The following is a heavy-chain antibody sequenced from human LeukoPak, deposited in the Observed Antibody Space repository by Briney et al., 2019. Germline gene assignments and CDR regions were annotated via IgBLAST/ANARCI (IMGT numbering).Heavy chain of an antibody. CDR3: ARVTYYYGSGSDPVLDV. CDR1: GGSISSSSYY. J-gene: IGHJ6*02. V-gene: IGHV4-39*01. D-gene: IGHD3-10*01. CDR2: IYYSGST. Sequence: SETLSLTCTVSGGSISSSSYYWGWIRQPPGKGLEWIGSIYYSGSTYYNPSLKSRVTISVDTSKNQFSLKLSSVTAADTAVYYCARVTYYYGSGSDPVLDVWGQGTTVTVSS.